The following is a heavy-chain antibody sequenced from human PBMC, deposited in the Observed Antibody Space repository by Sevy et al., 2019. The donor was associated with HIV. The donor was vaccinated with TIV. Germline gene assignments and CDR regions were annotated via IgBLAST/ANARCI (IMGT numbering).Heavy chain of an antibody. J-gene: IGHJ4*02. CDR2: ISGSGGDT. CDR1: GFTFSSYA. V-gene: IGHV3-23*01. Sequence: GGSLRLSCAASGFTFSSYAMSWVRQAPGKGLEWVSGISGSGGDTYYADFVKGRFTISRDSSKNTLHLQMNSLRAEDTALYYCAKGMGEFSLSGLDYWGQGTLVTVSS. D-gene: IGHD3-16*02. CDR3: AKGMGEFSLSGLDY.